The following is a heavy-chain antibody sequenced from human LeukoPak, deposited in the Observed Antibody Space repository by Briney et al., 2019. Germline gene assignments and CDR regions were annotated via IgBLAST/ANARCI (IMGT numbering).Heavy chain of an antibody. V-gene: IGHV4-39*01. CDR2: TYYSGST. Sequence: PSETLSLTCTVSGGSISSSSYYWGWFRQPPGKGLKWIGSTYYSGSTYYNPSLKSRVTISVDTSKNQFSPKLSSVTAADTAVYYCARLNVDTAMVTSSGLYYYYGMDVWGQGTTVTVSS. D-gene: IGHD5-18*01. CDR1: GGSISSSSYY. CDR3: ARLNVDTAMVTSSGLYYYYGMDV. J-gene: IGHJ6*02.